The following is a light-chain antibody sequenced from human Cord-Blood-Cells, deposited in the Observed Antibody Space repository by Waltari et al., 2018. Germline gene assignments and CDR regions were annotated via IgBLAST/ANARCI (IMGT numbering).Light chain of an antibody. CDR3: QQYNNWPPLT. CDR2: GAS. J-gene: IGKJ4*01. CDR1: QGVSSN. V-gene: IGKV3-15*01. Sequence: EIVMTQTPATLSVSPGERATLSCRASQGVSSNLAWYQQKPGQAPRLLIYGASTRATGIPARFSGSGSGTEFTLTISSLQSGDFAVYYCQQYNNWPPLTFGGGTKVEIK.